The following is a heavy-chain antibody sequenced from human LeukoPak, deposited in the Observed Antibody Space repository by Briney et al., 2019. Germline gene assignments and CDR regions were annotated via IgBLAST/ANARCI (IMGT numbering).Heavy chain of an antibody. V-gene: IGHV1-2*06. Sequence: ASVKVSCKASGYNFIGFYMHWVRQAPGQSLVWMGRINPNSGETSFALSFQGRVTMTRDTSINTAYMELGRLTSDDTAVYFCARGATRLATAGAEFDSWGQGTLVIVSS. CDR2: INPNSGET. CDR3: ARGATRLATAGAEFDS. D-gene: IGHD6-13*01. CDR1: GYNFIGFY. J-gene: IGHJ4*02.